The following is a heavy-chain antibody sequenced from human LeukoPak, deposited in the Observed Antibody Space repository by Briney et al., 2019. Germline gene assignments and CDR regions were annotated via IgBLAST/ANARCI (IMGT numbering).Heavy chain of an antibody. Sequence: SETLSLTCTVSGGSISSGRYYWSWIRQPAGKGLEWIGRISTSGRTDYNPSLKSRVTISVDTSKNQFSLKLSSMTAADTAVYYCARDISPPYYYDSSGSNWFDPWGQGTLVTVSS. V-gene: IGHV4-61*02. D-gene: IGHD3-22*01. CDR1: GGSISSGRYY. J-gene: IGHJ5*02. CDR2: ISTSGRT. CDR3: ARDISPPYYYDSSGSNWFDP.